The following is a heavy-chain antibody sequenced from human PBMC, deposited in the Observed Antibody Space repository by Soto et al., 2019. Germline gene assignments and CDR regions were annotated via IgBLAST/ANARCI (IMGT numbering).Heavy chain of an antibody. D-gene: IGHD2-15*01. CDR1: GFSLTTGGVA. J-gene: IGHJ2*01. CDR3: AHSECSGVYCYSRWYCGL. CDR2: IYWDDDK. Sequence: QITLKESGPTLVKPTQTLTLTCTFSGFSLTTGGVAVGWIRQPPGKALEWLALIYWDDDKRYSPSLKSRLSTTKDTSENPVVLTMTLTDPVDTPTSSCAHSECSGVYCYSRWYCGLWVRGTLGTGSS. V-gene: IGHV2-5*02.